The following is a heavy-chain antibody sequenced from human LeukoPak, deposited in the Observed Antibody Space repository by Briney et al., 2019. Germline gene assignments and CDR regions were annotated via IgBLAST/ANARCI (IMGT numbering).Heavy chain of an antibody. D-gene: IGHD3-10*01. CDR2: ISSSSSYI. Sequence: PGGSLRLSCAASGFTFSSYRMNWVRQAPGKGLEWVSSISSSSSYIYYADSVKGRFTISRDNAKNSLYLQMNSLKAEDTAVYYCARGPAGAYYYYYYMDVWGKGTTVTVSS. V-gene: IGHV3-21*01. CDR3: ARGPAGAYYYYYYMDV. CDR1: GFTFSSYR. J-gene: IGHJ6*03.